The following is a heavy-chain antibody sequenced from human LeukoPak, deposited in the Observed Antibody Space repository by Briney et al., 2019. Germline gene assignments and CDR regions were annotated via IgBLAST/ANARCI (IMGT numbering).Heavy chain of an antibody. CDR1: GSTFSSYG. CDR3: ARDSIGDFDY. Sequence: PGGSLRLSCAASGSTFSSYGMHWVHQAPGKGLEWVAVIWYDGSNKYYADSVKGRFTISRDNSKNTLYLQMNSLRAEDTAVYYCARDSIGDFDYWGQGTLVTVSS. CDR2: IWYDGSNK. J-gene: IGHJ4*02. V-gene: IGHV3-33*01. D-gene: IGHD4-17*01.